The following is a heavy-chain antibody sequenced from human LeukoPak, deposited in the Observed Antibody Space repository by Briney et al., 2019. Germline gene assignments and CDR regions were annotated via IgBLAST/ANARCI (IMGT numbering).Heavy chain of an antibody. D-gene: IGHD6-6*01. CDR3: ARGGGYSSSPVGHTPVDWYFDL. CDR1: GYTFTSYY. J-gene: IGHJ2*01. Sequence: ASVTVSCTASGYTFTSYYMHWVRQAPGQGLEWMGIINPSGGSTSYAQKFQRRVTMTRDTSTSTVYMELSSLRSEDTAVYYCARGGGYSSSPVGHTPVDWYFDLWGRGTLVTVSS. CDR2: INPSGGST. V-gene: IGHV1-46*01.